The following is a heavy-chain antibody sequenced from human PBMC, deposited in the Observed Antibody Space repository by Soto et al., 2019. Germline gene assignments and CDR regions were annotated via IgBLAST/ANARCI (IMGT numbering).Heavy chain of an antibody. Sequence: EVQLLESGGGLVQPGESLRLSCAASGFTFSSSAMSWVRQAPGKGLECVSTLGGSGGTYYADSVKGRFTISRDNSNNALYLQMHSLRAGDTAVYYCAKGILVKPPGTRAFDIWGQGTMVIVSS. CDR2: LGGSGGT. D-gene: IGHD6-13*01. J-gene: IGHJ3*02. CDR3: AKGILVKPPGTRAFDI. V-gene: IGHV3-23*01. CDR1: GFTFSSSA.